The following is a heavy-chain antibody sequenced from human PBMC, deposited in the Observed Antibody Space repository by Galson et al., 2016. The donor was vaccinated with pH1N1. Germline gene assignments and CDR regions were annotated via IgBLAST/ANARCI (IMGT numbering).Heavy chain of an antibody. CDR2: MDWDDDK. CDR3: ARMRYGDYSDWFDP. D-gene: IGHD4-17*01. J-gene: IGHJ5*02. Sequence: PALVKPTQTLTLTCTFSGVSLSTSGMCVSWIRQPPGKALEWLALMDWDDDKYYSTPLKTRLTISKDTSKNQVVLTMTNMDPVDTATYYCARMRYGDYSDWFDPWGQGTLVTVSS. CDR1: GVSLSTSGMC. V-gene: IGHV2-70*01.